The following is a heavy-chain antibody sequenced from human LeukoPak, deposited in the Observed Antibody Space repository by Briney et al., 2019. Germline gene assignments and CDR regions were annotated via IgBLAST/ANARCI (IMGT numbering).Heavy chain of an antibody. J-gene: IGHJ2*01. V-gene: IGHV3-7*01. CDR1: GFTFSSYA. Sequence: GGSLRLSCAASGFTFSSYAMSWVRQVPGKGLEWVADIKEDGSDKYSVDSMKGRFTISRDNAKNSLYLQMDSLRAEDTAVYYCARDTYRFFDLWGRGTLVTVSS. CDR2: IKEDGSDK. CDR3: ARDTYRFFDL.